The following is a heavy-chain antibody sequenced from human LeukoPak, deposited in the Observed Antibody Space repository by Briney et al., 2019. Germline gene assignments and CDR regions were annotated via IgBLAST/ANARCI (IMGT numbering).Heavy chain of an antibody. Sequence: SETLSLTCTVSGGSISSSNFSSGWVRQPPGKGLEWLGSISFSGNTYYNPSLKSRVTISVDTSKNQFSLKLRSVTAADTAVYYCATLITAAASDYYMDVWGKGTTVTVSS. CDR2: ISFSGNT. CDR1: GGSISSSNFS. V-gene: IGHV4-39*01. CDR3: ATLITAAASDYYMDV. J-gene: IGHJ6*03. D-gene: IGHD6-13*01.